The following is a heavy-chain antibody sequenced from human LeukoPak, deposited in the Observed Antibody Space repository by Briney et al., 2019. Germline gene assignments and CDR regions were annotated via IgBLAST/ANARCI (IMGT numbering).Heavy chain of an antibody. Sequence: QPGRSLRLSCAASGFTFSSYDMHWVRQATGKGLEWVSAIGTAGDTYYPGSVKGRFTISRDNSKNTLYLQMNSLRAEDTAVYYCAKDRRIYYGSGSYHPFDYWGQGTLVTVSS. CDR3: AKDRRIYYGSGSYHPFDY. J-gene: IGHJ4*02. CDR2: IGTAGDT. V-gene: IGHV3-13*01. D-gene: IGHD3-10*01. CDR1: GFTFSSYD.